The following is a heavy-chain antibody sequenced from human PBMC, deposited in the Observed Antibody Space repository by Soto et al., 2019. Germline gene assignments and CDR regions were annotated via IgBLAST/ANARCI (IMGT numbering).Heavy chain of an antibody. V-gene: IGHV3-9*01. Sequence: EVQLVESGGGLVQPGRSLRLSCAASGFTFDDYAMHWVRQAPGKGLEWVSGISWNSGSIGYADSVKGRFTISRDNAKNSLYLQMNSLRAEETGLYYCAKGEGSSGYYSLFDYWGQGTMVTVSS. D-gene: IGHD3-22*01. J-gene: IGHJ4*02. CDR1: GFTFDDYA. CDR3: AKGEGSSGYYSLFDY. CDR2: ISWNSGSI.